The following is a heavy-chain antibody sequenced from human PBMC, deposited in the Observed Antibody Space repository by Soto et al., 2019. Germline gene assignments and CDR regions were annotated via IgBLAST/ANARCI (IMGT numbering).Heavy chain of an antibody. CDR2: IYPRDSDT. J-gene: IGHJ5*02. V-gene: IGHV5-51*01. D-gene: IGHD2-2*01. CDR1: GYSFTSYW. CDR3: ARRQLWFDP. Sequence: PGESLKISCKGSGYSFTSYWIGWVRQMPGKGLEWMGIIYPRDSDTRYIRFFQGQVTISPDKSISTAYLQWSSLKASDTAMYYCARRQLWFDPWGQGTLVTVSS.